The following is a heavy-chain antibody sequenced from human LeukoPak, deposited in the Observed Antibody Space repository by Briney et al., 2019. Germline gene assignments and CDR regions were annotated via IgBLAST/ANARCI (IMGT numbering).Heavy chain of an antibody. CDR2: IIPILGIA. CDR3: AREAGSSGWTEYFQH. D-gene: IGHD6-19*01. CDR1: GGTFSGYA. V-gene: IGHV1-69*04. J-gene: IGHJ1*01. Sequence: SVKVSCKASGGTFSGYAISWVRQAPGQGLEWMGRIIPILGIANYAQKFQGRVTITADKSTSTAYMELSSLRSEDTAVYYCAREAGSSGWTEYFQHWGQGTLVTVSS.